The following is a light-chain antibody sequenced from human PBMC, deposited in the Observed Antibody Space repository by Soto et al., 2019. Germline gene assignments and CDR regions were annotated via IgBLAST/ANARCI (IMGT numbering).Light chain of an antibody. J-gene: IGKJ1*01. CDR3: QQYDSYST. CDR2: KAS. CDR1: HSISNW. V-gene: IGKV1-5*03. Sequence: DIPMTQSPSTLSASVGDRVTITCRASHSISNWLAWYQQKPGKAPKLLIYKASSLESGVPSRFSGSGSGTEFTLTISSLQPDDFATYYCQQYDSYSTFGQGTKVEIK.